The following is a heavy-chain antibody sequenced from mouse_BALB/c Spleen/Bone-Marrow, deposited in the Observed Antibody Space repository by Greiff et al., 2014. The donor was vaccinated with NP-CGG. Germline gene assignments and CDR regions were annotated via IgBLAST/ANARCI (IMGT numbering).Heavy chain of an antibody. CDR1: GYTFTSYW. D-gene: IGHD1-1*01. CDR3: TRGGSSPYYFDY. J-gene: IGHJ2*01. Sequence: QVQLQQSGAELVRPGASVKLSCKASGYTFTSYWINWVKQRPGQGLEWIGNIYPSDSYTNYSQKFKDKATLTEDKSSTTAYMQLSSPTSEDSAVYYCTRGGSSPYYFDYWGQGTTLTVSS. CDR2: IYPSDSYT. V-gene: IGHV1-69*02.